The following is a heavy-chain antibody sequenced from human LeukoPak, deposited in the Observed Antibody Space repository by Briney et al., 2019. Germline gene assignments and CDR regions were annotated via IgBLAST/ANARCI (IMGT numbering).Heavy chain of an antibody. J-gene: IGHJ4*02. D-gene: IGHD6-13*01. CDR3: ARRPLAAAGHTYYFDY. CDR2: KGNSAGDT. V-gene: IGHV3-23*01. Sequence: GGSLRLSCAAAGFTFSSYGMCWVRQPPGKGLEWVSCKGNSAGDTFYAESVRGRFTISRDNSRNTLFLEMNSLRAEDTAVYYCARRPLAAAGHTYYFDYWGQGTLVIVSS. CDR1: GFTFSSYG.